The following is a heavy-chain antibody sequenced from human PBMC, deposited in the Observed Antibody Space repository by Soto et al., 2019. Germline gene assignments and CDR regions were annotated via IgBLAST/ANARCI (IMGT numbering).Heavy chain of an antibody. J-gene: IGHJ5*02. CDR2: IYHSGST. CDR1: SGSIDNVYL. V-gene: IGHV4-4*02. CDR3: ARVPGP. Sequence: PSETLSLTCAVSSGSIDNVYLWSWVRQSPGKGLEWIGYIYHSGSTYYNPSLKSRVTISVDRSKNQFSLKLSSVTAADTAVYYCARVPGPRGQGTLVTVSS.